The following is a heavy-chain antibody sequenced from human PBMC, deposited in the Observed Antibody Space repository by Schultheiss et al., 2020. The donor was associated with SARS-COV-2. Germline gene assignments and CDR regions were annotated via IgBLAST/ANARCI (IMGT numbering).Heavy chain of an antibody. Sequence: ASVKVSCKASGYTFTSYYMHWVRQAPGQGLEWMGIINPSGGSTSYAQKFQGRVTMTEDTSTDTAYMELSSLRSEDTAVYYCATAPRIDVGAAAEQPKTESGGWFDPWGQGTLVTVS. CDR1: GYTFTSYY. J-gene: IGHJ5*02. CDR3: ATAPRIDVGAAAEQPKTESGGWFDP. D-gene: IGHD1/OR15-1a*01. CDR2: INPSGGST. V-gene: IGHV1-46*01.